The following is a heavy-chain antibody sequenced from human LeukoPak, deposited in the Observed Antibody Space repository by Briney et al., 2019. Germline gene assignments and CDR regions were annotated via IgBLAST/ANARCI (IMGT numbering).Heavy chain of an antibody. J-gene: IGHJ4*02. CDR1: GFTFSSYW. Sequence: PGGSLRLSCAASGFTFSSYWMSWVRQAPGKGLEWVANIKQGGSEKYYVDSVKGRFTISRDNAKNSLYLQMNSLRAEDTAVYYCARFIAAAYFDYWGQGTLVTVSS. CDR2: IKQGGSEK. D-gene: IGHD6-13*01. CDR3: ARFIAAAYFDY. V-gene: IGHV3-7*01.